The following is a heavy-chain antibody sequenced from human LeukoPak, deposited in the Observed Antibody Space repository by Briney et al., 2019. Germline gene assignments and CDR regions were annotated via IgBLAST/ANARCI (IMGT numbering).Heavy chain of an antibody. CDR3: TRDVREAYDI. D-gene: IGHD3-16*01. CDR2: IWYDGSNK. Sequence: GRSLRLSCAASGFTFSNYGMHWVRQAPGKGLEWVAVIWYDGSNKYYADSVKGRFTISRDNAKNSLYLQMNSLRVEDTAVYYCTRDVREAYDIWGHGTMVTVSS. CDR1: GFTFSNYG. J-gene: IGHJ3*02. V-gene: IGHV3-33*01.